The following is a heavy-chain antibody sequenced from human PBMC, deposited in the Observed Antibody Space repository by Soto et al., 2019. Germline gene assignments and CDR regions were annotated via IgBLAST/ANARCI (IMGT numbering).Heavy chain of an antibody. V-gene: IGHV1-8*01. J-gene: IGHJ4*02. CDR3: ARGVSAGVDY. CDR1: GYSFTSLD. Sequence: GASVKVSCKASGYSFTSLDINWVRQTAGQGLEWMGWMEPSTGTTGYAQKFQGRVIMTRDTSINTAYMELTTLTSDDTAFYYCARGVSAGVDYWGQGTLVTVSS. D-gene: IGHD1-26*01. CDR2: MEPSTGTT.